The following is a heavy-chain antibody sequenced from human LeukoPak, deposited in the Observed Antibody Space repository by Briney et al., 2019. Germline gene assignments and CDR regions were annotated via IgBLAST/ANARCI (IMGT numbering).Heavy chain of an antibody. CDR1: GYTFTDYY. D-gene: IGHD2-2*01. CDR2: INPNSGGT. V-gene: IGHV1-2*04. CDR3: ARANFLYCSSTSCLFDY. J-gene: IGHJ4*02. Sequence: ASVKVACTASGYTFTDYYMHWVRLAPGQGLEWMGWINPNSGGTNYVQKFQGWVTMTRDTSINTAYMELSRLTPDDTAVYYCARANFLYCSSTSCLFDYWGQGTLVTVSS.